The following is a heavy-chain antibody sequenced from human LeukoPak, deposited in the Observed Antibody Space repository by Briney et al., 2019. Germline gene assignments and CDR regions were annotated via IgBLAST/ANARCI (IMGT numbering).Heavy chain of an antibody. D-gene: IGHD3-22*01. CDR3: AKDEYYYDSTYFDY. V-gene: IGHV3-48*01. J-gene: IGHJ4*02. Sequence: GGSLRLSCAASGFTFSSYSMNWIRQAPGKGLEWVSYISSSGNTIYYADSVKGRFTISRDNAKKSLYLKMNSLRAEDTAVYYCAKDEYYYDSTYFDYWGQGTLVTVSS. CDR2: ISSSGNTI. CDR1: GFTFSSYS.